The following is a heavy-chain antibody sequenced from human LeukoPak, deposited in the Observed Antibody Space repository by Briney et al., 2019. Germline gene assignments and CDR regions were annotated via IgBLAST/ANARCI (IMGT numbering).Heavy chain of an antibody. J-gene: IGHJ4*02. CDR2: INWDGTNT. CDR3: VKDPSSNWYSFDY. D-gene: IGHD6-13*01. Sequence: GGSLRLSCVASGGTTDDYGMSWVRQAPGKGLEWVSGINWDGTNTYYAESVKGRFTISRDSAEKSPYLQMNSLRDDDTAFYYCVKDPSSNWYSFDYWGQGTLVTVSS. V-gene: IGHV3-20*04. CDR1: GGTTDDYG.